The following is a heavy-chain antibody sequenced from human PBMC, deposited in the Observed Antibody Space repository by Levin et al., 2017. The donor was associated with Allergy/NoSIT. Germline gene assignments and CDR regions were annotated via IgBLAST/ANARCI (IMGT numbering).Heavy chain of an antibody. CDR2: INPNSGGT. Sequence: ASVKVSCKASGYTFTGYYMHWVRQAPGQGLEWMGWINPNSGGTNYAQKFQGRVTMTRDTSISTAYMELSRLRSDDTAVYYCARDGHCTNGVCSGWFDPWGQGTLVTVSS. V-gene: IGHV1-2*02. J-gene: IGHJ5*02. CDR1: GYTFTGYY. D-gene: IGHD2-8*01. CDR3: ARDGHCTNGVCSGWFDP.